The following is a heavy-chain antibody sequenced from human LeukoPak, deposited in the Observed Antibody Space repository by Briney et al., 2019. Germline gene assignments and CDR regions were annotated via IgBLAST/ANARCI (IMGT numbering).Heavy chain of an antibody. D-gene: IGHD1-26*01. CDR2: ITSSSSII. CDR3: VRDRGSYRPIDY. CDR1: GFTFSNYN. V-gene: IGHV3-48*04. Sequence: PGGSLRLSCAASGFTFSNYNMNWVRQAPGKGLEWVSFITSSSSIIYYADSVKGRFTISRDNAQNSLYLQMNSLRAEDTAVYYCVRDRGSYRPIDYWGQGTLVTVSS. J-gene: IGHJ4*02.